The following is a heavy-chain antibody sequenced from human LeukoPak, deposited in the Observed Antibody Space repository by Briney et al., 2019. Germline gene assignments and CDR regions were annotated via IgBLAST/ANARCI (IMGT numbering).Heavy chain of an antibody. Sequence: SETLSLTCAVYGGSFSGYYWSWIRQPPGKGLEWIGEINHSGSTDYNPSLKSRVTISVDTSKSQFSLKLSSVTAADTAVYYCGXXXXXXXXXSYWRPYYYYGMDVWGQGTTVTVSS. CDR2: INHSGST. V-gene: IGHV4-34*01. CDR1: GGSFSGYY. D-gene: IGHD1-26*01. J-gene: IGHJ6*02. CDR3: GXXXXXXXXXSYWRPYYYYGMDV.